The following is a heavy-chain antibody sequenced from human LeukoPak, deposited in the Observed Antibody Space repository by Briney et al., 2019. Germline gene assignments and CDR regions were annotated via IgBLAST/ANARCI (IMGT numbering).Heavy chain of an antibody. CDR2: IYYSGST. V-gene: IGHV4-30-4*01. CDR3: ARVLSRYYYDPLEDYYGMDV. J-gene: IGHJ6*02. Sequence: SETLSLTCTVSGGSISSGDYYWSWIRQPPGMGLEWIGYIYYSGSTYYNPSLKSQVTISVYKSKNQFSLKLSSVTGAETAVYYCARVLSRYYYDPLEDYYGMDVSGQGTTVTVSS. CDR1: GGSISSGDYY. D-gene: IGHD3-22*01.